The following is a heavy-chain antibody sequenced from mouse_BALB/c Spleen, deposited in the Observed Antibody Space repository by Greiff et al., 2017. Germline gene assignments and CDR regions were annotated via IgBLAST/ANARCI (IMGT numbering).Heavy chain of an antibody. CDR2: ISSGSSTI. V-gene: IGHV5-17*02. J-gene: IGHJ2*01. Sequence: EVKLQESGGGLVQPGGSRKLSCAASGFTFSSFGMHWVRQAPEKGLEWVAYISSGSSTIYYADTVKGRFTISRDNPKNTLFLQMTSLRSEDTAMYYCARNYRYDGYYFDYWGQGTTLTVSS. CDR1: GFTFSSFG. D-gene: IGHD2-14*01. CDR3: ARNYRYDGYYFDY.